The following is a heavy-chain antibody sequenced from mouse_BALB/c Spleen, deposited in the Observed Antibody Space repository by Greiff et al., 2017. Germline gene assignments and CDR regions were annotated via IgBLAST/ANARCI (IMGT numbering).Heavy chain of an antibody. J-gene: IGHJ4*01. D-gene: IGHD2-14*01. CDR1: GFTFSSYA. CDR2: ISSGGST. Sequence: EVKVVESGGGLVKPGGSLKLSCAASGFTFSSYAMSWVRQTPEKRLEWVASISSGGSTYYPDSVKGRFTISRDNARNILYLQMSSLRSEDTAMYYCARDRYDALYAMDYWGQGTAVTVSS. V-gene: IGHV5-6-5*01. CDR3: ARDRYDALYAMDY.